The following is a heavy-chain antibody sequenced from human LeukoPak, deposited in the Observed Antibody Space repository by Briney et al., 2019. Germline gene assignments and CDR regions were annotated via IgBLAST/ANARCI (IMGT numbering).Heavy chain of an antibody. CDR1: GFTVSSNY. J-gene: IGHJ4*02. V-gene: IGHV3-66*02. CDR2: IYSGGST. CDR3: AREKTGAGLDY. Sequence: GGSLRLSCAASGFTVSSNYMSWVRQAPGKGLEGVSVIYSGGSTYYADSVQGRFAISRDNSKNTLYLQMNSLRAEDTAVYYCAREKTGAGLDYWGQGTLVTVSS.